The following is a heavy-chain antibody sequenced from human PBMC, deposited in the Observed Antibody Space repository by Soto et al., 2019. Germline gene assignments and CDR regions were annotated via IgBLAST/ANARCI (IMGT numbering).Heavy chain of an antibody. CDR3: AKGTTATGVSSWDYYYYYYMDV. Sequence: GVLRLSCAASGFTFSSYAMSWVRQAPGKGLEWVSAISGSGGSTYYADSVKGRFTISRDNSKNTLYLQMNSLRAEDTAVYYCAKGTTATGVSSWDYYYYYYMDVWGKGTTVTVSS. CDR2: ISGSGGST. J-gene: IGHJ6*03. V-gene: IGHV3-23*01. D-gene: IGHD4-4*01. CDR1: GFTFSSYA.